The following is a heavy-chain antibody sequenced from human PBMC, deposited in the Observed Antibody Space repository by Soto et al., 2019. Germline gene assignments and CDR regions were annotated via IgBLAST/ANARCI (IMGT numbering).Heavy chain of an antibody. CDR2: IYGSGST. Sequence: SETLSLTCTVSGGSICSYYWSWIRQPPGKGLEWIGYIYGSGSTNYNPSLKSRVSISTDTSQNQLSLKLSYVTAADTAVYYCARPHGGPYAFDIWGRGTMVTVSS. CDR1: GGSICSYY. V-gene: IGHV4-59*08. D-gene: IGHD3-10*01. CDR3: ARPHGGPYAFDI. J-gene: IGHJ3*02.